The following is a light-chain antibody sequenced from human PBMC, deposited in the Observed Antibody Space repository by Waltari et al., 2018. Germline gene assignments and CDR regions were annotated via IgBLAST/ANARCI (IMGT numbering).Light chain of an antibody. CDR2: WAS. V-gene: IGKV4-1*01. CDR3: QQYYTSPLT. Sequence: DIVMTQSPETLAVSLGERATITCRSSASLLYTPNTQNFLAWYQRKAGQPPKLLFYWASVRESGVPDRFSASGSGTDFILSISSLQAEDVAVYYCQQYYTSPLTFGGGTKVEIK. J-gene: IGKJ4*01. CDR1: ASLLYTPNTQNF.